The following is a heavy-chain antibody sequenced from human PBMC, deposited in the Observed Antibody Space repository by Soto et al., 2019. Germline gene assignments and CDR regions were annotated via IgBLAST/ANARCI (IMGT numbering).Heavy chain of an antibody. V-gene: IGHV1-2*04. CDR1: GYTFTGYY. Sequence: QVQLVQSGAEVKKPGASVKVSCKASGYTFTGYYMHWVRQAPGQGLEWMGWINPNSGGTNYAQKFQGWVTITSDTSICTAYMELSRLRSDDTAVYYCARGGRAIAVAGTVFDYWGQGTLVTVSS. CDR2: INPNSGGT. D-gene: IGHD6-19*01. CDR3: ARGGRAIAVAGTVFDY. J-gene: IGHJ4*02.